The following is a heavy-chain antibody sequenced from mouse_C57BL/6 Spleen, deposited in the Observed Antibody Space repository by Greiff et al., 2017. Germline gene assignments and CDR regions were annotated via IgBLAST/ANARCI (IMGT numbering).Heavy chain of an antibody. CDR2: IDPENGGT. D-gene: IGHD1-1*01. Sequence: VQLKQSGAELVRPGASVKLSCTASGFNIKDDYMHWVKQRPEQGLEWIGWIDPENGGTEYASKLQGKATITASTSSTTAYLQLSSLTSEDTAVDSCTTYGIPYYFAYWGQGTTLTVSS. CDR1: GFNIKDDY. V-gene: IGHV14-4*01. CDR3: TTYGIPYYFAY. J-gene: IGHJ2*01.